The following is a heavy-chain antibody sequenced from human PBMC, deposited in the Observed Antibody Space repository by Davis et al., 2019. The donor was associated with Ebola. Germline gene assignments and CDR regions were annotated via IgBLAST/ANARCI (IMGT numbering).Heavy chain of an antibody. CDR2: ISSSSNYI. CDR3: AREGYTGYVRISGSYYADY. Sequence: GESLKISCAASGFTFSSNSMNWVRQAPGKGLEWVSFISSSSNYIYYADSVKGRFTVSRDNAKNSLYLQMNSLRAEDTAVYYCAREGYTGYVRISGSYYADYWGQGTLVTVSS. D-gene: IGHD5-12*01. CDR1: GFTFSSNS. V-gene: IGHV3-21*01. J-gene: IGHJ4*02.